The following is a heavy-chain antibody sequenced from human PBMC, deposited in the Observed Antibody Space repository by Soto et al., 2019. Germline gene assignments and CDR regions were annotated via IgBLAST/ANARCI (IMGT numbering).Heavy chain of an antibody. D-gene: IGHD2-8*01. Sequence: QGQLVQSGGEVKKPGASVKVSCKASGYTFTRYGISWVRQAPGQGLEWMGWISGYNGDTKYAQKLQGRVTMTVDTSTTTAYMELRSLTSDDRAVYYCAKNGQPTYYYYGMDVWGQGTTVTVSS. CDR2: ISGYNGDT. J-gene: IGHJ6*02. CDR3: AKNGQPTYYYYGMDV. V-gene: IGHV1-18*01. CDR1: GYTFTRYG.